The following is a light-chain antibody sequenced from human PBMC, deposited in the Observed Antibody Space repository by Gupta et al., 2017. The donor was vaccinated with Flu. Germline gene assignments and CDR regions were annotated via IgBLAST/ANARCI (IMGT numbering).Light chain of an antibody. V-gene: IGLV3-25*03. Sequence: SYELTQPPSVSVSPGQTATITCSGDSLSRQYVYWYRQQAGQVPVLAIYRDTERPSGISERLSGSRSGTTVTLTISGVQAEDEAAYYCQSMDTTGNYGVFGGGTKLTVL. J-gene: IGLJ2*01. CDR2: RDT. CDR1: SLSRQY. CDR3: QSMDTTGNYGV.